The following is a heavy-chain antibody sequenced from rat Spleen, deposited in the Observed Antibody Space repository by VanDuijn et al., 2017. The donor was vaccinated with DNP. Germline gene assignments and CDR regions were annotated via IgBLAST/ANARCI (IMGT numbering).Heavy chain of an antibody. V-gene: IGHV5-58*01. J-gene: IGHJ3*01. D-gene: IGHD1-1*01. CDR3: TKDLQWYAMDA. CDR1: GFTFSSYW. Sequence: EVQLVETGGDLVPPGRSLKLSCVASGFTFSSYWMFWIRQAPEKGLEWVASINPDGSNTYCQDSVKGRFTISRENAQNTLYLEMNSLRSEDTATYYCTKDLQWYAMDAWGQGTLVTVSS. CDR2: INPDGSNT.